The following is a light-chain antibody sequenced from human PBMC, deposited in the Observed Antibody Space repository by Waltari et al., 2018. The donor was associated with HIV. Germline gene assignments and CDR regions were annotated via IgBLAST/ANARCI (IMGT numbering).Light chain of an antibody. CDR3: QVWDSSSDNLVV. CDR2: DDS. CDR1: NIGTKS. Sequence: SYVVTQPPSVSVAPGQTARITCGGNNIGTKSVHWYQQKPGQAPVLVVYDDSDRPPGIPERFSGSNSGNTATLTISRVEAGDEADYHCQVWDSSSDNLVVFGGGTKLTVL. V-gene: IGLV3-21*02. J-gene: IGLJ2*01.